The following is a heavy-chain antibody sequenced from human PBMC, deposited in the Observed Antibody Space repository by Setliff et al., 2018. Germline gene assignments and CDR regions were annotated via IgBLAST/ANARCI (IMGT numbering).Heavy chain of an antibody. CDR2: IYNNGAT. Sequence: GGSLRLSCATSGSNVSTNFMSWVRQAPGKGLEWVSVIYNNGATYYADSVRGRFIISRDNSKNTLYLQMNSLRPEDTAVYYCARTCSGSGCYAGLESWGQGTPVTVSS. CDR3: ARTCSGSGCYAGLES. CDR1: GSNVSTNF. D-gene: IGHD2-15*01. J-gene: IGHJ4*02. V-gene: IGHV3-66*02.